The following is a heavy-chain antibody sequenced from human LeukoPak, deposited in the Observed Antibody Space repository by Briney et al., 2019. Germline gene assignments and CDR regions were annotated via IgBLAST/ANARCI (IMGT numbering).Heavy chain of an antibody. V-gene: IGHV5-51*01. D-gene: IGHD2-2*01. CDR2: IYPGDSDT. J-gene: IGHJ5*02. CDR1: GYSFTSYW. CDR3: ARQIYCSSTSCYRGGLFDP. Sequence: GESLKISCKGSGYSFTSYWIGWVRQMPGKGLEWMGIIYPGDSDTRYSPSFQGQVTISADKSISTAYLQWSSLKASDTAMYYCARQIYCSSTSCYRGGLFDPWGQGTLVTVSS.